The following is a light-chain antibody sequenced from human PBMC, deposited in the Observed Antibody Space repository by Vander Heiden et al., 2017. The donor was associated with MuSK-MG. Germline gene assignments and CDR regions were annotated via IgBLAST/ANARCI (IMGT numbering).Light chain of an antibody. CDR3: QYTGT. V-gene: IGKV3-20*01. J-gene: IGKJ1*01. CDR2: GAT. CDR1: QRLTSTY. Sequence: EILLTQSPGTLSLSPGDRATLSCRASQRLTSTYLAWYQQKPGQAPRLLIYGATSRATGIPDRFSGSGSGTDFTLTISSLEPEDFAVFFCQYTGTFGQGTKVEIK.